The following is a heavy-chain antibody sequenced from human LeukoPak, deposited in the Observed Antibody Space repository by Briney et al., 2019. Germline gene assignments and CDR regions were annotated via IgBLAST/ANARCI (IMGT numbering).Heavy chain of an antibody. J-gene: IGHJ3*02. V-gene: IGHV1-69*13. D-gene: IGHD6-19*01. CDR3: ASQSSGPTDGAFDI. Sequence: SVKVSCKASGGTFSSYALSWVRQAPGQGLEWMGGIIPIFGTANYAQKFQGRVTITADQSTSTAYMELSSLRSEDTAVYYCASQSSGPTDGAFDIWGQGTMVTVSS. CDR2: IIPIFGTA. CDR1: GGTFSSYA.